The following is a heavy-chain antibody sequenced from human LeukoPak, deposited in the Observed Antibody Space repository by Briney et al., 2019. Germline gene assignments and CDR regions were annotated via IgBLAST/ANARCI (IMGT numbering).Heavy chain of an antibody. D-gene: IGHD4/OR15-4a*01. CDR2: ISYDGSNK. V-gene: IGHV3-30-3*01. J-gene: IGHJ4*02. CDR3: ARTINGPDY. Sequence: GGSLRLSCAASGFTFSSYAMHWVRQAPGKGLEWVAVISYDGSNKYYADSVKGRFTISRDNSKNTLYLQMNSLRAEDTAVYYCARTINGPDYWGQGTLVTVSS. CDR1: GFTFSSYA.